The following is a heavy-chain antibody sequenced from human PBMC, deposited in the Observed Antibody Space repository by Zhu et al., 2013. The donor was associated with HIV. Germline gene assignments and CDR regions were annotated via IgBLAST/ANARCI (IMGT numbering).Heavy chain of an antibody. J-gene: IGHJ4*02. CDR3: ARVAVLLGSGSYHGY. D-gene: IGHD3-10*01. V-gene: IGHV1-2*02. CDR1: GYTFTDFY. CDR2: MNPNSGAT. Sequence: QVQLVQSGADVKKPGASVKVSCKASGYTFTDFYMHWVRQAPGQGLEWMGWMNPNSGATNYVRKFEGRVTMTRDTSITTAYMELSRLRSDDTAIYYCARVAVLLGSGSYHGYWGQGTLVTVSS.